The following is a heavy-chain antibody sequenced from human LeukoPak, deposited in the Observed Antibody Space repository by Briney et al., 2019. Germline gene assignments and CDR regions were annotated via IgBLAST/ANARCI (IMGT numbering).Heavy chain of an antibody. CDR2: INYSRST. CDR1: GGSFSDYS. V-gene: IGHV4-34*01. Sequence: SETLSLTCAISGGSFSDYSWSWIRQPPGKGLEWIGEINYSRSTNYNPSLKSRVTISLDKSKNQFSLNLSSVTAADTVVYYCARVAQGYASWNAYYYYYYMDVWGEGTTVTISS. D-gene: IGHD5-12*01. J-gene: IGHJ6*03. CDR3: ARVAQGYASWNAYYYYYYMDV.